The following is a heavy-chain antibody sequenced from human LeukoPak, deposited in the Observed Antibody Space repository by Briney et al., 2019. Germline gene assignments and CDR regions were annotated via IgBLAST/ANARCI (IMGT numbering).Heavy chain of an antibody. CDR1: GYTFTGYY. CDR2: INPNSGGT. D-gene: IGHD1-7*01. V-gene: IGHV1-2*02. Sequence: ASVKVSCKASGYTFTGYYMHWVRQAPGQGLEWMGWINPNSGGTNYAQKFQGRVTMTRDTSISTAYMELSRLRSDDTAVYYSARVVGITGTTYYYYGMDVWGQGTTVTVSS. J-gene: IGHJ6*02. CDR3: ARVVGITGTTYYYYGMDV.